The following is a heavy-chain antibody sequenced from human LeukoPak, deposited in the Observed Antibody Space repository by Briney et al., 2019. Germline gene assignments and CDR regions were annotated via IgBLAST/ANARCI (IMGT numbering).Heavy chain of an antibody. J-gene: IGHJ4*02. CDR1: GDSISSSSYY. Sequence: SETPSLTCTVSGDSISSSSYYWEWVRQPPGKGLEWIGSAFYSGSTYYNPSLKSRVTISVDTSKNQFSLKLSSVTAADTAVYYCARERAVTTYYYFDYWGQGTLVTVSS. CDR2: AFYSGST. CDR3: ARERAVTTYYYFDY. D-gene: IGHD4-17*01. V-gene: IGHV4-39*07.